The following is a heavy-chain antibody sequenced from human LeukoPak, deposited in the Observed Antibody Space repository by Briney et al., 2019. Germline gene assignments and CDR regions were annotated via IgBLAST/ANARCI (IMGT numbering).Heavy chain of an antibody. Sequence: ASVKVSCKASGGTFSSYTISWVRQAPGQGLEWMGGIIPIFGTANYAQKFQGRVTITADESTSTAYMELSSLRSEDTAVYYCARSRRITIFGVVIIPNYYYYYYMDVWGKGTTVTVSS. CDR2: IIPIFGTA. J-gene: IGHJ6*03. CDR1: GGTFSSYT. D-gene: IGHD3-3*01. CDR3: ARSRRITIFGVVIIPNYYYYYYMDV. V-gene: IGHV1-69*13.